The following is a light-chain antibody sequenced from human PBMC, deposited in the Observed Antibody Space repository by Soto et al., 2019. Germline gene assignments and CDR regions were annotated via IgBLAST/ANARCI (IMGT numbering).Light chain of an antibody. CDR2: GAS. CDR3: QQYGSSPLT. CDR1: QSVSSSY. V-gene: IGKV3-20*01. J-gene: IGKJ4*01. Sequence: EIVLTQSPGTLSLSPGERATLSCRASQSVSSSYLAWYQQKAGQAPRLLINGASSRATGIPDRFSGSGSGTDFTLTISRLEPDDFAVYYCQQYGSSPLTFGGGTKVEIK.